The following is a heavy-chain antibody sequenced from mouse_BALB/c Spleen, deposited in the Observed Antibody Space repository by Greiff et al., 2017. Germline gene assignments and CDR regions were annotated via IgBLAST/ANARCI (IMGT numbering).Heavy chain of an antibody. CDR2: ISYSGST. CDR3: ARSGKRYYFDY. CDR1: GYSITSDYA. Sequence: DVKLQESGPGLVKPSQSLSLTCTVTGYSITSDYAWNWIRQFPGNKLEWMGYISYSGSTSYNPSLKSRISITRDTSKNQFFLQLNSVTTEDTATYYCARSGKRYYFDYWGQGTTLTVSS. D-gene: IGHD4-1*01. V-gene: IGHV3-2*02. J-gene: IGHJ2*01.